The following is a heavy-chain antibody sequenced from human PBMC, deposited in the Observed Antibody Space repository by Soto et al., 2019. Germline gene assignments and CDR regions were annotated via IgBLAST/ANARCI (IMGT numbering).Heavy chain of an antibody. V-gene: IGHV4-39*01. J-gene: IGHJ4*01. CDR2: NYNGERT. CDR1: GASITNTPSF. D-gene: IGHD5-18*01. Sequence: QVRLQESGPGQVKPSEPLSLTCTVSGASITNTPSFWGWIRQPPGKGLQWIGGNYNGERTHYTPSLKSRVTLSVVTSENQDPLSLKSVTASDTAFYFCALFSAVSIQAIDYLGRGFLVTVTP. CDR3: ALFSAVSIQAIDY.